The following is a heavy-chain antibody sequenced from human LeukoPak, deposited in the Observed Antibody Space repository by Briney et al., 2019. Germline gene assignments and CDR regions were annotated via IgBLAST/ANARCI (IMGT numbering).Heavy chain of an antibody. CDR2: ISYDGSNK. Sequence: GGSLRLSCAASGLTFSSYAMHWVRQAPGKGLEWVAVISYDGSNKYYADSVKGRFTISRDNSKNTLYLQMNSLRAEDTAVYYCARDWICDYWGQGTLVTVSS. CDR1: GLTFSSYA. D-gene: IGHD2-2*03. V-gene: IGHV3-30-3*01. J-gene: IGHJ4*02. CDR3: ARDWICDY.